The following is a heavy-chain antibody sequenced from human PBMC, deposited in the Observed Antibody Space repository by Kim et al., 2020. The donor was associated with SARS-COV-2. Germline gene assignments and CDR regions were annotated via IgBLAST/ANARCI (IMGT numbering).Heavy chain of an antibody. Sequence: SETLSLTCTVSGGSISSGGYYWSWIRQHPGKGLEWIGYIYYSGSTYYNPSLKSRVTISVDTSKNQFSLKLSSVTAADTAVYYCARETGSSGSYYPNWFDPWGQGTLVTVSS. CDR1: GGSISSGGYY. V-gene: IGHV4-31*03. D-gene: IGHD3-10*01. CDR2: IYYSGST. J-gene: IGHJ5*02. CDR3: ARETGSSGSYYPNWFDP.